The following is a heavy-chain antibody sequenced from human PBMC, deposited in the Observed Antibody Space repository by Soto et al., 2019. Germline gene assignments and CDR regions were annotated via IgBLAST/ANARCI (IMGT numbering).Heavy chain of an antibody. V-gene: IGHV4-59*08. J-gene: IGHJ2*01. CDR1: GDYVTSHY. CDR2: VNHSEKA. CDR3: ARPKRVSPAVWYFDL. Sequence: QVQLQESGPGLVKPSETLSLTWTVSGDYVTSHYWSWIRQPPGKGLELLGYVNHSEKAESSPSLQSRFTISVDTSTKQLSLTLTSVNAADTAIYYFARPKRVSPAVWYFDLWGLGSLVTVSS.